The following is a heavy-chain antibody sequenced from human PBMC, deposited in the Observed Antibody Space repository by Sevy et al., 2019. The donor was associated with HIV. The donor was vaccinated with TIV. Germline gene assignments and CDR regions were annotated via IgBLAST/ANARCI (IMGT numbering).Heavy chain of an antibody. CDR1: GFTFSDYY. CDR2: INNSSRFI. Sequence: GGSLRLSCAASGFTFSDYYMSWIRQAPGKGPEWVSYINNSSRFINYVDSVKGRFTICRDNAKNSLYLQMNSLRAGDTAVYYCARGKVLFDYWGQGTLVTVSS. V-gene: IGHV3-11*06. CDR3: ARGKVLFDY. J-gene: IGHJ4*02.